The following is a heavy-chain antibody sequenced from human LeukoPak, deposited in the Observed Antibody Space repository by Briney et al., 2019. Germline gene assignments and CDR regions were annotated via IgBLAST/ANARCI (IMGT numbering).Heavy chain of an antibody. CDR1: GYTFTSYD. Sequence: GASVKVSCKASGYTFTSYDINWVRQATGQGLEWMGWMNPNSGNTGYAQKFQGRVTITRNTSISTAYMELSSLRSEDTAVYYCARASGSGSSYYYYYYMDVWGKGTTVTVSS. D-gene: IGHD3-10*01. CDR2: MNPNSGNT. CDR3: ARASGSGSSYYYYYYMDV. V-gene: IGHV1-8*03. J-gene: IGHJ6*03.